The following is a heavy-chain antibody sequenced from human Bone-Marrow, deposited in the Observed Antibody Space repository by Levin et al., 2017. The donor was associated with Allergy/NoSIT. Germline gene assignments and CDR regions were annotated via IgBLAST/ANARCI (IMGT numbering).Heavy chain of an antibody. J-gene: IGHJ6*04. V-gene: IGHV3-74*01. CDR2: LKSDGSGP. CDR1: GFALTSYW. CDR3: ARDRGGAYYYMDV. Sequence: SCAASGFALTSYWMHWVRQAPGKGLMWVSRLKSDGSGPSYADSVKGRFTISRDSAKNTLYLQMNSLGAEDTAVYYCARDRGGAYYYMDVWGKGTTVTVSS. D-gene: IGHD3-16*01.